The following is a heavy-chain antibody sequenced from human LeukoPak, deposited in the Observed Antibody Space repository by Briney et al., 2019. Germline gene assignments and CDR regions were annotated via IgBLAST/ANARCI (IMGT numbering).Heavy chain of an antibody. Sequence: GGSLRLSCAASGFTLSNYWMHCVCEAPGEGLVWDLRINSNGSSLSYADSVEGRVTISRDNDRNMLYLQMTSLRAEDTAIYYCERSVGGMDYWGQGTLVTVSS. CDR2: INSNGSSL. V-gene: IGHV3-74*01. J-gene: IGHJ4*02. D-gene: IGHD1-26*01. CDR3: ERSVGGMDY. CDR1: GFTLSNYW.